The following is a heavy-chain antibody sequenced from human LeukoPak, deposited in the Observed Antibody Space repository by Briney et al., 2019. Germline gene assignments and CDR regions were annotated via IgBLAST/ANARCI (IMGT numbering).Heavy chain of an antibody. V-gene: IGHV1-46*01. CDR1: VYTFTSFY. J-gene: IGHJ4*02. Sequence: GASVNVSCKASVYTFTSFYMHWVRQAPGQGLERMRIFNPSGSSTTYAQKFQGRVTMTRDTSTSIVYMELSSLGSEDTAVYYCARAGENYYDFYYWGQGTLVTVSS. CDR3: ARAGENYYDFYY. D-gene: IGHD1-26*01. CDR2: FNPSGSST.